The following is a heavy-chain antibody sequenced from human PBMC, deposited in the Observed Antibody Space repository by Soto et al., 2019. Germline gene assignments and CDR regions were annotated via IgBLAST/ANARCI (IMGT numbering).Heavy chain of an antibody. Sequence: ASVKVSCKASGYTFTSYYMHWVRQAPGQGLEWMGIINPSGGSTSYAQKFQGRVTITADKSTSTAYMELSSLRSEDTAVYYCAMMYYGSGTNPDPWGQGTLVTVSS. V-gene: IGHV1-46*01. CDR3: AMMYYGSGTNPDP. D-gene: IGHD3-10*01. J-gene: IGHJ5*02. CDR2: INPSGGST. CDR1: GYTFTSYY.